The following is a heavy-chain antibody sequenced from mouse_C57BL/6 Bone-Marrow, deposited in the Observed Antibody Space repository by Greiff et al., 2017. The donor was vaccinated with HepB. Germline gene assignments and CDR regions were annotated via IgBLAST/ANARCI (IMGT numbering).Heavy chain of an antibody. J-gene: IGHJ2*01. CDR2: IRNKANGYTT. D-gene: IGHD2-5*01. Sequence: DVKLVESGGGLVQPGGSLSLSCAASGFTFTDYYMSWVRQPPGKALEWLGFIRNKANGYTTEYSASVKGRFTISRDNSQSILYLQMNALRAEDSATYYCARVVTTYYFDYWGQGTTLTVSS. V-gene: IGHV7-3*01. CDR1: GFTFTDYY. CDR3: ARVVTTYYFDY.